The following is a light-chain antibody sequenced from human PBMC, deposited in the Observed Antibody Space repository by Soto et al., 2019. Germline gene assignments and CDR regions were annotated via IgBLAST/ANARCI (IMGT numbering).Light chain of an antibody. J-gene: IGKJ5*01. CDR3: QQRRNWQVT. Sequence: DIQMTQSPSTLSGSVGDRVTITCRASQSISSWLAWYQQKPGKAPKLLIYKASSLESGVPSRFSGSGSGTDFTLTISSLEPEDFAVYYCQQRRNWQVTFGQGTRLEIK. CDR2: KAS. CDR1: QSISSW. V-gene: IGKV1-5*03.